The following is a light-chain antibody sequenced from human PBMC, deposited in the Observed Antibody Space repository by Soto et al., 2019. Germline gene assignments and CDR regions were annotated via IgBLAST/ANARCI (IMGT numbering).Light chain of an antibody. Sequence: DILMTQSPATLYLSTGGRAILSCSASQSGSSNLPLYQQKPGQAPRLLIQRASTRATGIPARFSGSESGTEFTLTISGLQSEDLEVYFCQQYNNWPWPFCQGTKWEI. CDR1: QSGSSN. J-gene: IGKJ1*01. CDR3: QQYNNWPWP. V-gene: IGKV3-15*01. CDR2: RAS.